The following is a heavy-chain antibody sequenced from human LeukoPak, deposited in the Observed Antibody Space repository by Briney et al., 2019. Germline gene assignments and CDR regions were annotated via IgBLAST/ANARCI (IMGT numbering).Heavy chain of an antibody. CDR1: GFTFSSYS. V-gene: IGHV3-21*01. Sequence: GGSLRLSCAASGFTFSSYSMNWVRQAPGKGLEWVSSISSSSSYIYYADSVKGRFTISRDNAKNSLYLQMNSLRAEDTAVYYCARVPEVRRYYFDYWGQGTLVTVSS. J-gene: IGHJ4*02. CDR3: ARVPEVRRYYFDY. CDR2: ISSSSSYI. D-gene: IGHD3-10*01.